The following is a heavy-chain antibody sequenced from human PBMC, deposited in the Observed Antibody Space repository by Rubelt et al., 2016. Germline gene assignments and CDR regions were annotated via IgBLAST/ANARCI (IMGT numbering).Heavy chain of an antibody. V-gene: IGHV4-34*02. CDR1: GGSLSSYS. CDR3: ARGGEGDDIVTL. Sequence: QVQLQQWGAGLLKPSETLSLTCAVYGGSLSSYSWSWIRRPPGKGLEWIGEINHSGSTNYNPSLNSRFTISVYTSKNQCALKLSAVTAADTAVYYCARGGEGDDIVTLWGQGTLVTVSS. D-gene: IGHD3-9*01. CDR2: INHSGST. J-gene: IGHJ4*02.